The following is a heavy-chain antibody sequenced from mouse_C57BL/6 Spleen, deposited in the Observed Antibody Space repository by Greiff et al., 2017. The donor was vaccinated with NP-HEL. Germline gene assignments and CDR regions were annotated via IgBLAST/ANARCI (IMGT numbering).Heavy chain of an antibody. CDR3: ARNYDYDEEYYAMDY. D-gene: IGHD2-4*01. CDR1: GYAFSSYW. CDR2: IYPGDGDT. V-gene: IGHV1-80*01. J-gene: IGHJ4*01. Sequence: QVQLKQSGAELVKPGASVKISCKASGYAFSSYWMNWVKQRPGKGLEWIGQIYPGDGDTNYNGKFKGKATLTADKSSSTAYMQLSSLTSEDSAVYFCARNYDYDEEYYAMDYWGQGTSVTVSS.